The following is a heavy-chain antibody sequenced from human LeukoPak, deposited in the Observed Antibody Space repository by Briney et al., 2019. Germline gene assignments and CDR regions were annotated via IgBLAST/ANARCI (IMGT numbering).Heavy chain of an antibody. CDR2: ISAYNGDT. D-gene: IGHD2-15*01. Sequence: ASVKVSCKASGYTFTSYGFSWVRQAPGQGLEWMGWISAYNGDTNYAQKFQGRVTMTTDTSTSIAYMELRSLRSDDTAVYYCARVSVYCSGGSCYSSYGMDVWGQGTTVTVSS. V-gene: IGHV1-18*01. J-gene: IGHJ6*02. CDR3: ARVSVYCSGGSCYSSYGMDV. CDR1: GYTFTSYG.